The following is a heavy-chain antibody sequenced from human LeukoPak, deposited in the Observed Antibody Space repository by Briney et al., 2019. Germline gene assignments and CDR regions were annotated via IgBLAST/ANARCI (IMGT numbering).Heavy chain of an antibody. Sequence: TGGSLRLSCAASRFTFSSYSMNWVRQAPGKGLEWVSSISSSGSYIYYADSVKGRFTISRDNSKNTLYLQMNSLRAEDTAVYYCAKEAIVVPAASGSPVEGDAFDIWGQGTMVTVSS. CDR2: ISSSGSYI. J-gene: IGHJ3*02. V-gene: IGHV3-21*04. CDR1: RFTFSSYS. D-gene: IGHD2-2*01. CDR3: AKEAIVVPAASGSPVEGDAFDI.